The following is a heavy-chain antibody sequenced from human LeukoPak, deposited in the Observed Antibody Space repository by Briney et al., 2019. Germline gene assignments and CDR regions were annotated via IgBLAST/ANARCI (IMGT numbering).Heavy chain of an antibody. V-gene: IGHV4-61*02. Sequence: TSETLSLTCTVSGGSISSGSYYWSWIRQPAGKGLEWIGRIYTSGSTNYNPSLKSRVTISVDTSKNQFSLKLSSVTAADTAVYYCARVAVASRGGALDYWGQGTLVTVSS. CDR3: ARVAVASRGGALDY. CDR1: GGSISSGSYY. CDR2: IYTSGST. J-gene: IGHJ4*02. D-gene: IGHD6-19*01.